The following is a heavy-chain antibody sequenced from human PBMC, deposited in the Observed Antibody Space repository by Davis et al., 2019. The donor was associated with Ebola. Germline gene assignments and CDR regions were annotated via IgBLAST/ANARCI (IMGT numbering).Heavy chain of an antibody. J-gene: IGHJ3*02. V-gene: IGHV4-34*09. CDR2: IFHNGNT. CDR1: GGSFSGYY. Sequence: PSETLSLTCAVYGGSFSGYYWSWIRQSPGKGLEWIGYIFHNGNTNYNPSLESRVTISIDTSKNRFSLKLSSVTAADTALYYCARDSSGDAFDMWGQGTMVTVSS. CDR3: ARDSSGDAFDM.